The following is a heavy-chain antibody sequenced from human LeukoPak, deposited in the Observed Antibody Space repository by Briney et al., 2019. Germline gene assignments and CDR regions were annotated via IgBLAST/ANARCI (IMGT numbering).Heavy chain of an antibody. CDR1: GGSISSGGYS. J-gene: IGHJ4*02. CDR2: IYHSGST. V-gene: IGHV4-30-2*01. Sequence: PSETLSLTCTVSGGSISSGGYSWSWIRQPPGKGLEWIGYIYHSGSTYYNPSLKSRVTISVDRSKNQFSLKLSSVTAADTAVYYCARVNDYCSGSSCYLFNDYWGQGALVTVSS. CDR3: ARVNDYCSGSSCYLFNDY. D-gene: IGHD2-15*01.